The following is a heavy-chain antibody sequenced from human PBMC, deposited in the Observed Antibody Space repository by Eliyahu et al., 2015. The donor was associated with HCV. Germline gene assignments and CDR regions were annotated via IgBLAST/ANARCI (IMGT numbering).Heavy chain of an antibody. V-gene: IGHV3-30*18. Sequence: QVQLVESGGGVVQPGRSLRLSCAASGFTFISNGXHWVRQAPGKGLEWVAVISYDGSKKYYADSVKGRFTTSRDNFKNTLFLQMDSLRTEDTAVYYCAKVDGSSWYSSFYYYGMDVWGQGTTVTVSS. CDR2: ISYDGSKK. CDR1: GFTFISNG. CDR3: AKVDGSSWYSSFYYYGMDV. D-gene: IGHD6-13*01. J-gene: IGHJ6*02.